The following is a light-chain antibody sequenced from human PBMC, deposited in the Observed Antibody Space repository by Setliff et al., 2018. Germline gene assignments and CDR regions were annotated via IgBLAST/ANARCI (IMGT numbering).Light chain of an antibody. CDR2: STN. J-gene: IGLJ3*02. V-gene: IGLV8-61*01. Sequence: QTVVTQEPSFAVSPGGTVTLTCGLSSGSVSTSYYPTWYQQAPGQAPRTIIYSTNIRSSGVPDRFSGSILGNKAALTITGAQADDESAYYCALYMGYGTWVFGGGTQLTVL. CDR1: SGSVSTSYY. CDR3: ALYMGYGTWV.